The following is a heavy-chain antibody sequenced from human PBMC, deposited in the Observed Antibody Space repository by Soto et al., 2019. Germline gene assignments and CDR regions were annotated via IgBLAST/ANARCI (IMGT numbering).Heavy chain of an antibody. CDR1: GGSISSSNW. Sequence: SETLSLTCAVSGGSISSSNWWSWVRQPPGKGLEWIGEIYHSGSTNYNPSLKSRVTISVDKSKNQFSLKLSSVTAADTAVYYCARDLRSGYSSSWYYYYYGMDVWGQGTTVTVS. J-gene: IGHJ6*02. CDR3: ARDLRSGYSSSWYYYYYGMDV. CDR2: IYHSGST. V-gene: IGHV4-4*02. D-gene: IGHD6-13*01.